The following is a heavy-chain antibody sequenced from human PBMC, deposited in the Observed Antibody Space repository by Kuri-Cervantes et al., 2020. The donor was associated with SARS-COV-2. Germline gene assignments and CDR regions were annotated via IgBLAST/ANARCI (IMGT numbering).Heavy chain of an antibody. J-gene: IGHJ4*02. CDR2: IRSKLYGGTT. V-gene: IGHV3-49*03. CDR1: GFTFDDYS. CDR3: ARTPDYGDPIYYFDY. Sequence: GGSLRLSCTASGFTFDDYSLSWFRQAPGKGLEWVGFIRSKLYGGTTEYAASVKGRFTISRDDSKSIAYLQMNSLRAEDTAVYYCARTPDYGDPIYYFDYWGQGTLVTVSS. D-gene: IGHD4-17*01.